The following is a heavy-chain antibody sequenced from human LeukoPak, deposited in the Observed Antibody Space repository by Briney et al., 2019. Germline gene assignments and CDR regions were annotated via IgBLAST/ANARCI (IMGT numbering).Heavy chain of an antibody. CDR3: ARAHYDILTGSSDAFDI. V-gene: IGHV4-30-4*08. Sequence: SETLSLTCTVSGGSISSYYWSWIRQHPGKGLEWIGYIYYSGSTYYNPSLKSRVTISVDTSKNQFSLKLSSVTAADTAVYYCARAHYDILTGSSDAFDIWGQGTMVTVSS. CDR2: IYYSGST. D-gene: IGHD3-9*01. CDR1: GGSISSYY. J-gene: IGHJ3*02.